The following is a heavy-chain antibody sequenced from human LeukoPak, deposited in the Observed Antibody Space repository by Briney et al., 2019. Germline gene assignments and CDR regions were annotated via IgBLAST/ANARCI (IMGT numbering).Heavy chain of an antibody. J-gene: IGHJ4*02. Sequence: GASVKVSCKASGYPFTSFGISWVRQAPGQGREWMGWISGYKGKTKYAQNLQGRVTMTTDKSTKTAYMELGSLRSDDMAVYYCARDRVYDYSNPRGFDHWGQGTLVTVSS. CDR1: GYPFTSFG. CDR2: ISGYKGKT. V-gene: IGHV1-18*03. CDR3: ARDRVYDYSNPRGFDH. D-gene: IGHD3-16*01.